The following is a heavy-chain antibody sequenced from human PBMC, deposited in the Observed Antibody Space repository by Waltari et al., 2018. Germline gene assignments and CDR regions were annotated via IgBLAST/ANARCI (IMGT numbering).Heavy chain of an antibody. CDR1: GGPISSSSYY. CDR2: IYYSGST. V-gene: IGHV4-39*07. D-gene: IGHD6-19*01. J-gene: IGHJ1*01. Sequence: QLQLQESGPGLVKPSETLSLTCTVSGGPISSSSYYWGWIRQPPGKGLEWIGSIYYSGSTYYNPSLKSRVTISVDTSKNQFSLKLSSVTAADTAVYYCANLDSSGWYGYFQHWGQGTLVTVSS. CDR3: ANLDSSGWYGYFQH.